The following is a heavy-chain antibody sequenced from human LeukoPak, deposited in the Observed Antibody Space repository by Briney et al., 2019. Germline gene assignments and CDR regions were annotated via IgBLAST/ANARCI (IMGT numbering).Heavy chain of an antibody. CDR1: GGSISSYY. V-gene: IGHV4-59*01. CDR3: ARGYCGYDSDY. Sequence: PSETLSLTCTVSGGSISSYYWSWIRQPPGKGLERIGYIYYSGTTNYNPYLKSRVTISVDTSKNQFSMKLRSVTAADTAVYYCARGYCGYDSDYWGQGTLVTVSS. D-gene: IGHD5-12*01. J-gene: IGHJ4*02. CDR2: IYYSGTT.